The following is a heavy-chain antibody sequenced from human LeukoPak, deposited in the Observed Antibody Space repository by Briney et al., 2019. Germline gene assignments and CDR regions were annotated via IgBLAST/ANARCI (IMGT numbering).Heavy chain of an antibody. CDR2: IYHSGST. D-gene: IGHD4-17*01. CDR3: ARVGGHDYGDSNWFDP. Sequence: SGTLSLTCAVSGGSISSSNWWSWVRQPPGKGLEWIGEIYHSGSTNYNPSLKSRVTISVDKSKNQFSLKLSSVTAADTAVYYCARVGGHDYGDSNWFDPWGQGTLVTVSS. J-gene: IGHJ5*02. CDR1: GGSISSSNW. V-gene: IGHV4-4*02.